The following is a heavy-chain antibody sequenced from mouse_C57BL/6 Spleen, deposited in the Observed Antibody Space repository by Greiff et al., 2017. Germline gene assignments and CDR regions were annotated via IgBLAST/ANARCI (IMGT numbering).Heavy chain of an antibody. D-gene: IGHD1-2*01. V-gene: IGHV1-4*01. J-gene: IGHJ4*01. CDR3: ARRYYGQYYYAMDY. CDR2: INPSSGYT. Sequence: VQLQQSGAELARPGASVKMSCKASGYTFTSYTMHWVKQRPGQGLEWIGYINPSSGYTKYNQKFKDKATLTADKSSSTAYMQLSSLTSEDSAVYYCARRYYGQYYYAMDYWGQGTSVTVSS. CDR1: GYTFTSYT.